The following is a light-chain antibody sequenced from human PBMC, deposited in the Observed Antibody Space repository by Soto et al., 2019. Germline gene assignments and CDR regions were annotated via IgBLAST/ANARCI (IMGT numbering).Light chain of an antibody. CDR2: GAS. CDR1: QSVSID. J-gene: IGKJ1*01. CDR3: QQYNKWPLT. Sequence: EIVLTQSPGTLSLSPGDRATLSCRASQSVSIDLAWYQQTPGQAPRLLIYGASTRATGVPPTFSGSASGTEFTLTISSLQSEDFTVYYCQQYNKWPLTFGQGTKVDIK. V-gene: IGKV3-15*01.